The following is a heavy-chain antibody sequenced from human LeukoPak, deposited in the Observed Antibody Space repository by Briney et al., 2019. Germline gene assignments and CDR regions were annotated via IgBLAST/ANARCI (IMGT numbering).Heavy chain of an antibody. Sequence: PGGSLRLSCAASGFTFSNAWMSWVRQAPGKGLEWVGRIKSKTDGGTTDYAAPVKGRFTISRDDSKNTLYLQMNSLKTEDTAVYYCTTAPHRGYSYGYRGVVDYWGQGTLVTVSS. CDR2: IKSKTDGGTT. CDR1: GFTFSNAW. V-gene: IGHV3-15*01. D-gene: IGHD5-18*01. J-gene: IGHJ4*02. CDR3: TTAPHRGYSYGYRGVVDY.